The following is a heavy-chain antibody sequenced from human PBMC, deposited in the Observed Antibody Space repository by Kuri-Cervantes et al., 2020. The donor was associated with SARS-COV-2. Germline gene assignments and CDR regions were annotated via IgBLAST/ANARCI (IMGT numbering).Heavy chain of an antibody. Sequence: GESLKISCAASGFTFSSYAMHWVRQAPGKGLEGVPVISYDGSNKYYADSVKGRFTISRDNSKNTLYLQMNSLRAEDTAVYYCARDFPEYQLPFDTHADYWGQGTLVTVSS. D-gene: IGHD2-2*01. CDR2: ISYDGSNK. CDR1: GFTFSSYA. V-gene: IGHV3-30-3*01. CDR3: ARDFPEYQLPFDTHADY. J-gene: IGHJ4*02.